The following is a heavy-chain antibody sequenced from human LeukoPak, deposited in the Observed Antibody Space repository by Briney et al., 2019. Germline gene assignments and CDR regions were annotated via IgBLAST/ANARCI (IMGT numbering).Heavy chain of an antibody. CDR3: ARDISYYYGSGSYRYFDY. CDR2: IKQDGSEK. V-gene: IGHV3-7*01. CDR1: GFTFSNAW. D-gene: IGHD3-10*01. J-gene: IGHJ4*02. Sequence: GGSLRLSCAASGFTFSNAWMSWVRQAPGKGLEWVANIKQDGSEKYYVDSVKGRFTISRDNAKNSLYLQMNSLRAEDTAVYYCARDISYYYGSGSYRYFDYWGQGTLVTVSS.